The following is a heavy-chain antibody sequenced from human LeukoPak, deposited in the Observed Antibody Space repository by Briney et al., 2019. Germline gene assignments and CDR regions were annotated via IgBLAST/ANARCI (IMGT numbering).Heavy chain of an antibody. D-gene: IGHD3-10*01. Sequence: ASVKVSYKASGYTFTSYGISWVRQAPGQGLEWMGWISAYNGNTNYAQKLQGRVTMTTDTSTSTAYMGLRSLRSDDTAVYYCARESMVRGVITPDYWGQGTLVTVS. CDR2: ISAYNGNT. V-gene: IGHV1-18*04. CDR3: ARESMVRGVITPDY. CDR1: GYTFTSYG. J-gene: IGHJ4*02.